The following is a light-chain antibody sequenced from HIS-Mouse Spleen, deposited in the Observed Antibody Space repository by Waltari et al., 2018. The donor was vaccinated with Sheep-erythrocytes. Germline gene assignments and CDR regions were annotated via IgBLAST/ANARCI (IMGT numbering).Light chain of an antibody. CDR3: CSYAGSSTFDWV. J-gene: IGLJ3*02. Sequence: QSALTQPASVSGSPGRSITISCTGTSSDVGSYNLVSWYQQHPGKAPKLMIYEGSKRTSGVSNRFSGSKSGNTASLTISGLQAEDEADYYCCSYAGSSTFDWVFGGGTKLTVL. CDR2: EGS. CDR1: SSDVGSYNL. V-gene: IGLV2-23*03.